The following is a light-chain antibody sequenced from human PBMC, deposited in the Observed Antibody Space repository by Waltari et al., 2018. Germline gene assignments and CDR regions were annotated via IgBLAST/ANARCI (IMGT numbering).Light chain of an antibody. J-gene: IGKJ4*01. Sequence: DVQMTQSPSTLSASVGDRVTITCRASEDINTWLAWYQQKPGKAPKLLISEAASLKSGVPSRFSGSGSGTDFTLTITSMQPDDFATYYCQHYKNFPLTFGGGTNVEV. CDR2: EAA. CDR1: EDINTW. V-gene: IGKV1-5*01. CDR3: QHYKNFPLT.